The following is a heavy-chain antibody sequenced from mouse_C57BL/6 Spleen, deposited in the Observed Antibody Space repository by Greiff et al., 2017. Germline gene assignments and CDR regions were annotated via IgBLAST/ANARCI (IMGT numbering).Heavy chain of an antibody. V-gene: IGHV1-55*01. CDR1: GYTFTSYW. Sequence: VQLQQPGAELVKPGASVKMSCKASGYTFTSYWITWVKQRPGQGLEWIGDIYPGSGSPNYTEKFKSKATLTVAPSSSTAYMQLSSLTSEDSAVDYSARDGTGREDCYAMDYWGQGTSVTVSS. D-gene: IGHD2-3*01. CDR3: ARDGTGREDCYAMDY. J-gene: IGHJ4*01. CDR2: IYPGSGSP.